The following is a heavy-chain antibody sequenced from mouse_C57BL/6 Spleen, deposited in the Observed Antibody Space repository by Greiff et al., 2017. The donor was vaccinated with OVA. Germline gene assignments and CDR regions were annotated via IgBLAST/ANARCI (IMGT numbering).Heavy chain of an antibody. CDR2: ISSGGSYT. CDR3: ARQNDYDGYLDY. D-gene: IGHD2-4*01. V-gene: IGHV5-6*01. CDR1: GFTFSSYG. Sequence: EVNLVESGGDLVKPGGSLKLSCAASGFTFSSYGMSWVRQTPDKRLEWVATISSGGSYTYYPDSVKGRFTISRDNAKNTLYLQMSSLKSEDTAMYYCARQNDYDGYLDYWGQGTTLTVSS. J-gene: IGHJ2*01.